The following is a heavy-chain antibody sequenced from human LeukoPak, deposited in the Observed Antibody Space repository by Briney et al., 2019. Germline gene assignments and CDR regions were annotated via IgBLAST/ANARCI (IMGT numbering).Heavy chain of an antibody. CDR3: ARGEKNSYGPDYYYGMDV. V-gene: IGHV3-53*01. D-gene: IGHD5-18*01. CDR1: GFKVSSNY. Sequence: PGGSLRLSCAASGFKVSSNYMSWVRQAPGEGLAWVSLINTGGSTYYADSVKGRFTISRDNAKNSLYLQMNSLRAEDTAVYYCARGEKNSYGPDYYYGMDVWGQGTTVTVSS. CDR2: INTGGST. J-gene: IGHJ6*02.